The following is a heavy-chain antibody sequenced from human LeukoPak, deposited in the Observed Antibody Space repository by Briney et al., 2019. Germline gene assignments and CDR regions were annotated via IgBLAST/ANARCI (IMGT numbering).Heavy chain of an antibody. V-gene: IGHV3-33*03. Sequence: GGSLRLSCAASVFTFSSYCMHWVRQAPCKGLEWVAVIWYDGSNKYYADSVKGRFTISKDNAKNTVYLQMNSLRAEDTAVYYCVSFYETYWGRGTLVTVSS. CDR3: VSFYETY. CDR2: IWYDGSNK. J-gene: IGHJ4*02. D-gene: IGHD2/OR15-2a*01. CDR1: VFTFSSYC.